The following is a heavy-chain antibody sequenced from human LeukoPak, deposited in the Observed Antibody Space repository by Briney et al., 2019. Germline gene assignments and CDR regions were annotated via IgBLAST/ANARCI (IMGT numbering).Heavy chain of an antibody. J-gene: IGHJ4*02. CDR3: ARGGYDYPADY. V-gene: IGHV3-7*04. Sequence: RTGGSLRLSCAASGFTFSSYWMSWVRQAPGKGLEWVANIKQDGSEKYYVDSVKGRFTISRDNAKNSLYLQMNSLGADDTAFYYCARGGYDYPADYWGRGTLVTVSS. D-gene: IGHD5-12*01. CDR2: IKQDGSEK. CDR1: GFTFSSYW.